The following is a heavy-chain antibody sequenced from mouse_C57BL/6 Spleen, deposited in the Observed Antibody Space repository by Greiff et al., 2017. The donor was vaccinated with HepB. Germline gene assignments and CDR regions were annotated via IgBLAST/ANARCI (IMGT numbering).Heavy chain of an antibody. CDR3: ARSHSNYYAMDY. CDR1: GYAFSSYW. CDR2: IYPGDGDT. V-gene: IGHV1-80*01. Sequence: QVQLQQSGAELVKPGASVKISCKASGYAFSSYWMNWVKQRPGKGLEWIGQIYPGDGDTNYNGKFKGKATLTADKSSSTAYMQLSSLTSEDSAVYFCARSHSNYYAMDYWGQGTSVTVSS. J-gene: IGHJ4*01. D-gene: IGHD2-5*01.